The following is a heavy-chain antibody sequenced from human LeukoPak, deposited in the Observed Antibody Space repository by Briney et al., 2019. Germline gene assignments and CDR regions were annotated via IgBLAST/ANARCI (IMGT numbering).Heavy chain of an antibody. V-gene: IGHV1-2*02. J-gene: IGHJ4*02. Sequence: ASVKVSCKASGYTFTGYYMHWVRQAPGQGLEWMAWINPNSGGTNYAQKFQGRVTVTRDTSISTAYMELSRLTSDDTAVYYCARAPLGPPFDFWGQGTLVSVSS. CDR2: INPNSGGT. CDR1: GYTFTGYY. CDR3: ARAPLGPPFDF.